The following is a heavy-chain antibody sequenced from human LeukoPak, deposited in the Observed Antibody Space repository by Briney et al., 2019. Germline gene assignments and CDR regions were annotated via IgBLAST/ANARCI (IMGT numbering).Heavy chain of an antibody. CDR3: ARDYGDYDAFDI. CDR1: GYTFTSYY. V-gene: IGHV1-46*01. CDR2: INPSGGST. D-gene: IGHD4-17*01. Sequence: ASVKVSCKAPGYTFTSYYMHWVRQAPGQGLEWMGIINPSGGSTSYAQKFQGRVTMTRDTSTSTVYMELSSLRSEDTAVYYCARDYGDYDAFDIWGQGTMVTVSS. J-gene: IGHJ3*02.